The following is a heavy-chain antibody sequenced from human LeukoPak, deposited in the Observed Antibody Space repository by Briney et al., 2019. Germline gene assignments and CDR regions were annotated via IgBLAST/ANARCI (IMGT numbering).Heavy chain of an antibody. CDR3: ARGRATYYNDNSGPFDY. J-gene: IGHJ4*02. CDR1: AFTFSNYF. V-gene: IGHV3-30-3*01. CDR2: ISYDGSNK. D-gene: IGHD3-22*01. Sequence: AGYLRLSCAAYAFTFSNYFLHWVRQAPGKGLEWVAVISYDGSNKYYADSVKGRFTISRDNSKNNLYLQMQSLRAEDTAVYYCARGRATYYNDNSGPFDYWGQGTLVTVSS.